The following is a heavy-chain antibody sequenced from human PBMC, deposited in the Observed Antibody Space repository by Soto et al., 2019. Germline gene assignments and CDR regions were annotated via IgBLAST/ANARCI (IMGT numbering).Heavy chain of an antibody. J-gene: IGHJ6*02. CDR2: IIPIFGPA. D-gene: IGHD1-1*01. CDR1: GGTFSSHS. V-gene: IGHV1-69*13. CDR3: ATGSFTSTGGRIGYHYNAMDV. Sequence: SVKVSCKSSGGTFSSHSINWVRQAPGQGLEWMGGIIPIFGPANFAKKFQGRVTITADESATTAYMELSSLTSEDTAVYYCATGSFTSTGGRIGYHYNAMDVWGQGTTVTVSS.